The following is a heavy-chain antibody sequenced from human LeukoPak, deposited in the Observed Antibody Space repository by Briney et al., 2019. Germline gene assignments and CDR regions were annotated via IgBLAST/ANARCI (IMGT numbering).Heavy chain of an antibody. J-gene: IGHJ4*02. V-gene: IGHV4-31*03. CDR3: ARSTLVGIFGVMNPL. D-gene: IGHD3-3*01. CDR1: GGSISSGGYY. Sequence: PSETLSLTCTVSGGSISSGGYYWSWIRQHPGMGLEWIVYIYYSGSTYYNSSLKSRVTISVDTSKNQFSLKLSSVTAADTAVYYCARSTLVGIFGVMNPLWGRGTMVTVSS. CDR2: IYYSGST.